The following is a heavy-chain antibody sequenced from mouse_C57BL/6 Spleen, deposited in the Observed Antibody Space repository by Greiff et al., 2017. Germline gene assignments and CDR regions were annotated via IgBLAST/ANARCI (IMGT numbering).Heavy chain of an antibody. D-gene: IGHD4-1*01. V-gene: IGHV1-69*01. Sequence: QVQLQQPGAELVMPGASVKLSCKASGYTFTSYWMHWVQQRPGQGLEWIGEIDPSDSYTNYNQKFKGKSTLTVDKSSSTAYMQLSSLTSEDSAVYYCARRNWDDYAMDYWGQGTSVTVSS. J-gene: IGHJ4*01. CDR1: GYTFTSYW. CDR2: IDPSDSYT. CDR3: ARRNWDDYAMDY.